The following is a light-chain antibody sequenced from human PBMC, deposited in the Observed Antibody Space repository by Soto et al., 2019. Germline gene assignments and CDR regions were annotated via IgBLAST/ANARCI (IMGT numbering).Light chain of an antibody. V-gene: IGKV1-5*01. Sequence: DILSTHCPHSGYQKIGEGASMASGASQNSSSWLAWYQQQPRKAPNLLIYDASYLEGGVPSSFIGRGSGTAFTLTIISLQPDDFATYYCQQYNSYFTWTFGQGTKVDIK. CDR3: QQYNSYFTWT. J-gene: IGKJ1*01. CDR2: DAS. CDR1: QNSSSW.